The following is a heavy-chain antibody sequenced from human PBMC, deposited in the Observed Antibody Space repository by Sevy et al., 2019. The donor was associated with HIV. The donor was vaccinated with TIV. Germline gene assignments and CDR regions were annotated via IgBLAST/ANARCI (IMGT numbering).Heavy chain of an antibody. CDR3: TRDGRGVLAATPADAFDI. Sequence: GGSLRLSCTASGFTFGDYAMSWFRQAPGKGLEWVGFIRSKAYGGTTEYAASVKGRFTISRDDSKSIAYLQMNSLKTEDTAVYYCTRDGRGVLAATPADAFDIWGQGTMVTVSS. CDR2: IRSKAYGGTT. D-gene: IGHD2-15*01. CDR1: GFTFGDYA. J-gene: IGHJ3*02. V-gene: IGHV3-49*03.